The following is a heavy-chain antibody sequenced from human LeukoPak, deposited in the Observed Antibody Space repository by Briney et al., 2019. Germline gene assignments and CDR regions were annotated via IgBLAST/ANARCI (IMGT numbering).Heavy chain of an antibody. CDR2: INPSGGST. Sequence: ASVKVSCKASGYTFTSYYMHWVRQAPGQGLEWMGIINPSGGSTSYAQKFQGRVTITTDESTSTAYMELSSLRSEDTAVYYCASVTEMATIDYWGQGTLVTVSS. V-gene: IGHV1-46*01. J-gene: IGHJ4*02. CDR1: GYTFTSYY. D-gene: IGHD5-24*01. CDR3: ASVTEMATIDY.